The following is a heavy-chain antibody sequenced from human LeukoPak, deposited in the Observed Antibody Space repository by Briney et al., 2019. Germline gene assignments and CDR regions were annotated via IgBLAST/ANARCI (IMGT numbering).Heavy chain of an antibody. J-gene: IGHJ3*02. V-gene: IGHV1-24*01. CDR1: GYTLTELS. CDR3: ATDGRPRSWRWLQLDAFDI. D-gene: IGHD5-24*01. CDR2: FDPEDGET. Sequence: ASVKVSCKVSGYTLTELSMHWVRQGPGKGLEWMGGFDPEDGETIYAQKFQGRVTMTEDTSTDTAYMELSSLRSEDTAVYYCATDGRPRSWRWLQLDAFDIWGQGTMVTVSS.